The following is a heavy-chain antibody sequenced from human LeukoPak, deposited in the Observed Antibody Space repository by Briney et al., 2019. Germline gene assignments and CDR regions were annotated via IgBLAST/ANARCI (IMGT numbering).Heavy chain of an antibody. CDR2: ISYDGSNK. Sequence: GGSLRLSCAASGFTFSNYGMHWVRQAPGKGLEWVAVISYDGSNKYYADSVKGRFTISRDNSENTLYLQMNSLRAEDTAVYYCAKDHSSGWETRLDYWGQGTLVTVSS. V-gene: IGHV3-30*18. D-gene: IGHD6-19*01. J-gene: IGHJ4*02. CDR3: AKDHSSGWETRLDY. CDR1: GFTFSNYG.